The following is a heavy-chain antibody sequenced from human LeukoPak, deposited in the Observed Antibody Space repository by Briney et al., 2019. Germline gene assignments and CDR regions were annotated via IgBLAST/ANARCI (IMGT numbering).Heavy chain of an antibody. CDR2: IKQDGSEK. CDR1: GFTFSSYW. J-gene: IGHJ4*02. V-gene: IGHV3-7*01. D-gene: IGHD3-22*01. Sequence: GGSLRLSCAASGFTFSSYWMSWVRQAPGKGLEGVANIKQDGSEKYYVDSVKGHYTISRDNAKNSLYLQMNSRRAEDTAVYYCARDPHYYDSSGYYFLFDYWGQGTLVTVSS. CDR3: ARDPHYYDSSGYYFLFDY.